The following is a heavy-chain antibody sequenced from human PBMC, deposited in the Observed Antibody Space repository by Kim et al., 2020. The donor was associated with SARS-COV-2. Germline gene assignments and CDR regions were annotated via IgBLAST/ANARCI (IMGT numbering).Heavy chain of an antibody. Sequence: YSRGGTYYNPSLKSRVTISVDTSKNQFSLKLSAVTAADTAVYYCAQDSDVWGQGTTVTVSS. CDR2: YSRGGT. CDR3: AQDSDV. V-gene: IGHV4-39*01. J-gene: IGHJ6*02.